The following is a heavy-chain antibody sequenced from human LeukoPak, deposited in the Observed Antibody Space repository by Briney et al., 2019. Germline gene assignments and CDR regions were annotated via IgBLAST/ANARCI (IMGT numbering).Heavy chain of an antibody. CDR2: IYYSGST. CDR1: GGSINSYY. CDR3: ARDLGYYDSSGYYYPNYFQH. J-gene: IGHJ1*01. Sequence: SETLSLTCTVSGGSINSYYWSWIRQPPGKELEWIGYIYYSGSTNYNPSLKSRVTISVDTSKNQFSLKLSSVTAADTAVYYCARDLGYYDSSGYYYPNYFQHWGQGTLVTVS. D-gene: IGHD3-22*01. V-gene: IGHV4-59*01.